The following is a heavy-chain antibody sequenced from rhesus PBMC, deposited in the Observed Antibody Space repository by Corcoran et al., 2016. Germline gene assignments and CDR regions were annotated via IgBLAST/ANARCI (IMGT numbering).Heavy chain of an antibody. CDR3: ARLITVTITNAFDF. D-gene: IGHD3-9*01. CDR1: GGSISSNY. CDR2: IYGSNGST. J-gene: IGHJ3*01. V-gene: IGHV4-160*01. Sequence: QVQLQESGPGLVKPSETLSLTCAVSGGSISSNYWSWIRQPPGKGLEWIWYIYGSNGSTYRNPSLKIRVNISTDTSKNQFSLKLSSVTAADTAVYYCARLITVTITNAFDFWGQGLRVTVSS.